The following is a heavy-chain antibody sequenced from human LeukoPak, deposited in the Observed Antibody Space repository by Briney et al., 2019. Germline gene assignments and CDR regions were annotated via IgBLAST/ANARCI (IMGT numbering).Heavy chain of an antibody. Sequence: ASVKVSCKASGYTFSSYAMHWVRQAPGQRLEWMGWINAGNGNTKYSQKFQGRVTITRDTSASTAYMELSSLRSEDTAVYYCARDLDSSSLRGDWGQGTLVTVSS. J-gene: IGHJ4*02. CDR1: GYTFSSYA. V-gene: IGHV1-3*01. D-gene: IGHD6-13*01. CDR2: INAGNGNT. CDR3: ARDLDSSSLRGD.